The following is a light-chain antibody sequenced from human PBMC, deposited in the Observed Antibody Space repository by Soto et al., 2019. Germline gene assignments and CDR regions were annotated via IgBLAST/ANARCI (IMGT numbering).Light chain of an antibody. CDR3: QQFNNWPVT. V-gene: IGKV1-5*03. Sequence: DIQMTQSPSTRSASVGDRVTIICRASQSISSWLAWYQQKPGKAPKLLIYKASTLKSGVPSRFSGSGSGTEFTLTINSLQPEDFATYYCQQFNNWPVTFGPGTKVDIK. CDR1: QSISSW. J-gene: IGKJ3*01. CDR2: KAS.